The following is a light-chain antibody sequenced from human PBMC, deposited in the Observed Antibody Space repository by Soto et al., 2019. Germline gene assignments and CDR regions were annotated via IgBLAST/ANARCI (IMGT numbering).Light chain of an antibody. CDR1: QSVSKNS. V-gene: IGKV3-20*01. Sequence: EIVLTQSPGTLSLSPGERATLSSRASQSVSKNSLAWYQQRSGQAPRLLIYDASERPGGIPDKFIGSGTGTDLSLTVPRLEPEDFAVYYCPQYGGASYTYGQGTKLDI. CDR2: DAS. CDR3: PQYGGASYT. J-gene: IGKJ2*01.